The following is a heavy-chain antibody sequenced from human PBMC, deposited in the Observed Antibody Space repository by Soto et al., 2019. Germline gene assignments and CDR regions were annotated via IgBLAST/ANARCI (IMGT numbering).Heavy chain of an antibody. V-gene: IGHV3-48*03. CDR3: ARTLKNQLPPYYYAMDV. CDR2: ISPSDSAA. J-gene: IGHJ6*02. Sequence: EEQLVESGGGLAHPGGSLRLSCSASGFTFSRYEMNWVRQGPGRGLEWISYISPSDSAAYYADSVKGRFTISRDNAKNTLILQMNSLRAEDTAVYYCARTLKNQLPPYYYAMDVWGQGTTVTVSS. D-gene: IGHD1-1*01. CDR1: GFTFSRYE.